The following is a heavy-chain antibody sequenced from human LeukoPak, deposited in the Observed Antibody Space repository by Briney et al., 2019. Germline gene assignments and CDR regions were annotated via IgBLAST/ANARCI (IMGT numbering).Heavy chain of an antibody. V-gene: IGHV1-8*01. Sequence: ASVKVSCKASGYTFTSYDINWVRQATGQGLEWMGWMNPNSGNTGYAQKFQGRVTMTRNTSISTAYMELSSLRSEDTAVYYCAGGRITMVRGVGRGLGTWGQGTLVTVSS. J-gene: IGHJ5*02. CDR1: GYTFTSYD. D-gene: IGHD3-10*01. CDR2: MNPNSGNT. CDR3: AGGRITMVRGVGRGLGT.